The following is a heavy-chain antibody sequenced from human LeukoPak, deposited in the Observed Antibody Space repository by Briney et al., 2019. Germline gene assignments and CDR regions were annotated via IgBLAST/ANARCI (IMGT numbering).Heavy chain of an antibody. CDR1: GFTFSNYW. V-gene: IGHV3-7*01. CDR2: IKEDGSEK. D-gene: IGHD5-24*01. J-gene: IGHJ4*02. Sequence: PGGSLRLSCAASGFTFSNYWMNWVRQAPEKGLEWVANIKEDGSEKYHVDSVKGRFTISRDNAENSLYLQMNSLRAEDTAVYYCVREGKWEMTTTTGSFDYWGQGTLVTVSS. CDR3: VREGKWEMTTTTGSFDY.